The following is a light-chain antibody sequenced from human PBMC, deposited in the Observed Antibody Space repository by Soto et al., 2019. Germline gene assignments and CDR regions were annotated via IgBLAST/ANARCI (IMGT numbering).Light chain of an antibody. J-gene: IGKJ1*01. Sequence: DIQMTQSPSSLSASIGDRVTITCRASQDISHHLAWFQQKPGKAPKILIFTGSYLQSGAPSRFSGSGYGTDFTLTISSLQPDDVATYYCQKYDRAPRTFGQGTEVEIK. CDR3: QKYDRAPRT. V-gene: IGKV1-27*01. CDR2: TGS. CDR1: QDISHH.